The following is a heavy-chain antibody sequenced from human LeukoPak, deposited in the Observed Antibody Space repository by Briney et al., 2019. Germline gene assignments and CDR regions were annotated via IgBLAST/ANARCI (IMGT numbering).Heavy chain of an antibody. V-gene: IGHV3-23*01. D-gene: IGHD4-17*01. CDR1: GFTFSNYA. J-gene: IGHJ3*02. Sequence: QPGGSLRLSCVASGFTFSNYAMSWVRQAPGKGLQWVSAISYTGTATYHADSVKGRFTISRDNSKNTLYLQMNSLRAEDTAVYYCARDNEVYGDSTRGAFDIWGQGTMVTVSS. CDR3: ARDNEVYGDSTRGAFDI. CDR2: ISYTGTAT.